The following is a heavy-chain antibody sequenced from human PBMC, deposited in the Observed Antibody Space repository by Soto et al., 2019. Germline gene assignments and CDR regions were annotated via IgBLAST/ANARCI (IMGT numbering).Heavy chain of an antibody. CDR3: ARDPYGSGSGGVYYYYALDV. V-gene: IGHV4-59*13. CDR2: ISYSGST. D-gene: IGHD5-12*01. J-gene: IGHJ6*02. CDR1: GGSITTYY. Sequence: SETLSLTCTVSGGSITTYYWNWIRQSPGKGLEWIASISYSGSTNYNPSLRSRITISIDTSKNQFSLTLTSVTAADTAVYYCARDPYGSGSGGVYYYYALDVWGQGTTVTVSS.